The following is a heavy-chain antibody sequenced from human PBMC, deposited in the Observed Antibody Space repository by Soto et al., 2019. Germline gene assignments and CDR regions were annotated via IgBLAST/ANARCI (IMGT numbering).Heavy chain of an antibody. Sequence: KTSETLSLTCAVYGGSFSGYYWSWIRQPPGKGLEWIGEINHSGSTNYNPSLKSRVTISVDTSKNQFSLKLSSVTAADTAVYYCAVDPVTYYYDSSGYVGYWGQGTLVTVSS. D-gene: IGHD3-22*01. CDR3: AVDPVTYYYDSSGYVGY. V-gene: IGHV4-34*01. J-gene: IGHJ4*02. CDR2: INHSGST. CDR1: GGSFSGYY.